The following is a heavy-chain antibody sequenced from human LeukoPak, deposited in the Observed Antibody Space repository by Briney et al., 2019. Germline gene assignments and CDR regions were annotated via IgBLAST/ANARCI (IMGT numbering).Heavy chain of an antibody. V-gene: IGHV3-30*02. D-gene: IGHD6-6*01. J-gene: IGHJ4*02. Sequence: GGSLRLSCAASGFTFSSYGMHWVRQAPGKGLEWVAFIRYDGSNKYYADSVKGRFTISRDNAKNSLYLQMNSLRAEDTAVYYCARASSSRTEYYFDYWGQGTLVTVSS. CDR1: GFTFSSYG. CDR2: IRYDGSNK. CDR3: ARASSSRTEYYFDY.